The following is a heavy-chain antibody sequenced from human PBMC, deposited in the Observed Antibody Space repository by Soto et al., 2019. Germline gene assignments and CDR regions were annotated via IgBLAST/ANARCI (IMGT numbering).Heavy chain of an antibody. CDR2: ILYDGSNK. D-gene: IGHD6-6*01. CDR3: AKDGGYSSSSGYYYYYYMDV. Sequence: GGSLRLSCAASGFTFSSYGMHWVRQAPGKGLEWVAVILYDGSNKYYADSVKGRFTISRDNSKNTLFLQMNSLRAEDTAVYYCAKDGGYSSSSGYYYYYYMDVWGKGTTVTVSS. V-gene: IGHV3-30*18. J-gene: IGHJ6*03. CDR1: GFTFSSYG.